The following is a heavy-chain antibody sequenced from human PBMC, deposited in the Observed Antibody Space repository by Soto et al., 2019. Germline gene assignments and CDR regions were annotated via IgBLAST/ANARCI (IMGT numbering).Heavy chain of an antibody. J-gene: IGHJ6*03. CDR3: TREVPGTDYYYYYMDV. V-gene: IGHV3-21*01. CDR1: GFTFSSYN. D-gene: IGHD1-1*01. CDR2: ISNGSSYI. Sequence: EVQLVESGGGLVKPGGSLRLSCAASGFTFSSYNMNWVRQAPGKGLEWVSSISNGSSYISYADSVKGRFTISRDNAKNSLYLQMDSLRAEDTAVYYCTREVPGTDYYYYYMDVWGKGTTVTVSS.